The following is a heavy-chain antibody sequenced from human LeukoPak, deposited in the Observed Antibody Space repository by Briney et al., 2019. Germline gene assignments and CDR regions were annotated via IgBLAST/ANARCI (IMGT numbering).Heavy chain of an antibody. D-gene: IGHD3-22*01. J-gene: IGHJ4*02. CDR1: GGSISSSSYS. CDR3: ARLLRRSMIVVVIKGKRGFDY. V-gene: IGHV4-39*01. Sequence: SETLSLTCTVSGGSISSSSYSWGWIRQPPGKGLEWIGSIYYSGSTYYNPSLKSRVTISVDTSKNQFSLKLSSVTAADTAVYYCARLLRRSMIVVVIKGKRGFDYWGQGTLVTVSS. CDR2: IYYSGST.